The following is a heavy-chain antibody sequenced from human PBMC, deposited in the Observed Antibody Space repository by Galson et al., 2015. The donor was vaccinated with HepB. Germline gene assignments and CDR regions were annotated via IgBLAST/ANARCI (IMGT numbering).Heavy chain of an antibody. CDR2: IKQDGSEK. V-gene: IGHV3-7*03. D-gene: IGHD1-26*01. Sequence: SLRLSCAASGFTFSSYWMSWVRQAPGKGLEWVANIKQDGSEKYYVDSVKGRFTISRDNAKNSLYLQMNSLRAEDTAVYYCARVRVGATGRRWGYGMDVWGQGTTVTVSS. CDR1: GFTFSSYW. J-gene: IGHJ6*02. CDR3: ARVRVGATGRRWGYGMDV.